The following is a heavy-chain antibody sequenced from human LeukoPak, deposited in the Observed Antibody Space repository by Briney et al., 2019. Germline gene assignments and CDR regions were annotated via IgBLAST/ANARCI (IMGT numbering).Heavy chain of an antibody. CDR1: GYTFTSYY. J-gene: IGHJ4*02. V-gene: IGHV1-46*01. CDR2: INPSGGST. CDR3: AREAVGATTTFRWGLKEVYFDY. Sequence: GASVKVSCKASGYTFTSYYMHWVRQAPGQGLEWMGIINPSGGSTSYAQKFQGRVTMTRDMSTSTDYMELSSLRSEDTAVYYCAREAVGATTTFRWGLKEVYFDYWGQGTLATVSS. D-gene: IGHD1-26*01.